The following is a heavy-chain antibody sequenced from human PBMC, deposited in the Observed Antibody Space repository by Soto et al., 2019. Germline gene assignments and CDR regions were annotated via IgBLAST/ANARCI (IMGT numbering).Heavy chain of an antibody. J-gene: IGHJ5*02. CDR2: IYDSGSP. Sequence: PSETLSLTCTVSGGSISSGDYYWSWIRQSPGKGLEWIGYIYDSGSPHYNPSLKSRVTISVDTSKNQFSLRLNSLTDADTAVYYCARAADGNRFDPWGQGTLVTVSS. CDR1: GGSISSGDYY. V-gene: IGHV4-30-4*01. CDR3: ARAADGNRFDP.